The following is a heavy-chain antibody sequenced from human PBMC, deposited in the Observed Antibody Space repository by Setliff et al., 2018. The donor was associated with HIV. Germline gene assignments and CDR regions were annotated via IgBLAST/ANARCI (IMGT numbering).Heavy chain of an antibody. CDR3: ARVMPGTYYYDSSGPEIYYFDY. CDR1: GYTFTSYG. CDR2: MNPNRGNT. Sequence: ASVKVSCKASGYTFTSYGINWVRQATGQGLEWMGWMNPNRGNTGYAQKFQGRVTMTRNTSISTAYMELSSLRSEDTAVYYCARVMPGTYYYDSSGPEIYYFDYWGQGTLVTVSS. D-gene: IGHD3-22*01. V-gene: IGHV1-8*02. J-gene: IGHJ4*02.